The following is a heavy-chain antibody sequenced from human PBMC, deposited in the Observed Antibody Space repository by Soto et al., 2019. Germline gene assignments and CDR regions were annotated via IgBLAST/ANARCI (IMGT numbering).Heavy chain of an antibody. CDR1: GFTFSSYG. CDR2: IWYDGSNK. Sequence: QPGGSLRLSCAASGFTFSSYGMHWVRQAPGKGLEWVAVIWYDGSNKYYADSVKGRFTISRDNSKNTLYLQMNSLRAEDTAVYYCARGEIVVVVAATDGFGMDVWGQGTTVTVSS. CDR3: ARGEIVVVVAATDGFGMDV. D-gene: IGHD2-15*01. V-gene: IGHV3-33*01. J-gene: IGHJ6*02.